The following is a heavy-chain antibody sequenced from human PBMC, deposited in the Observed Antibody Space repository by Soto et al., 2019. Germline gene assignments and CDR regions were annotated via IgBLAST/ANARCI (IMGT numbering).Heavy chain of an antibody. J-gene: IGHJ6*02. CDR1: GGSISSYY. CDR3: ARDFRGYDIVTGYSSGYYYGMDV. V-gene: IGHV4-59*01. D-gene: IGHD3-9*01. CDR2: IYYSGST. Sequence: SETLSLTCTVSGGSISSYYWSWIRQPPGKGLEWIGYIYYSGSTNYNPSLKSRVTISVDTSKNQFSLKLSSVTAADTAVYYCARDFRGYDIVTGYSSGYYYGMDVWGQGTSVTVSS.